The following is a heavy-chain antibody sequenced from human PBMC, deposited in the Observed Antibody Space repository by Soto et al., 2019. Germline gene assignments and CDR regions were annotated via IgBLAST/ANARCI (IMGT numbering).Heavy chain of an antibody. V-gene: IGHV3-11*01. J-gene: IGHJ3*01. CDR3: ARDPAYCGGDCLGAFDL. Sequence: GGSLRLSCVVSGFTFSDYHMSWVRQAPGSGPEWITAMSGSGSTIFYAEAVKGRFSISRDNAKNSLYLQMNSLRDEDTALYFCARDPAYCGGDCLGAFDLWGPGTMVTVSS. D-gene: IGHD2-21*02. CDR1: GFTFSDYH. CDR2: MSGSGSTI.